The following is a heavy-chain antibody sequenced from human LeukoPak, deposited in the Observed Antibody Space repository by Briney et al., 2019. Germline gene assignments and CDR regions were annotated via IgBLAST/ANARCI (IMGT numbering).Heavy chain of an antibody. CDR3: AKDKKGGDYLDYFDY. CDR1: GFTLSGYE. V-gene: IGHV3-23*01. D-gene: IGHD4-17*01. Sequence: PGGSLRLSCAASGFTLSGYEMNWVRQAPGKGLEWVSAISGSGGSTYYADSVKGRFTISRDNSENTLYLQMNSLRAEDTAVYYCAKDKKGGDYLDYFDYWGQGTLVTVPS. CDR2: ISGSGGST. J-gene: IGHJ4*02.